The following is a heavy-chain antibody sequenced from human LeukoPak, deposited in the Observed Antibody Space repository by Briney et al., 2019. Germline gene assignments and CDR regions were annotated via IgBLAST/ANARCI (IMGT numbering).Heavy chain of an antibody. CDR3: ARDHPHDKGYSGYSYFDS. J-gene: IGHJ4*02. D-gene: IGHD5-12*01. CDR2: ISAYTGNT. CDR1: GYTFSSYG. Sequence: ASVKVSCKASGYTFSSYGISWVRQAPGQGLEWMGWISAYTGNTNSAQKLQGRVTMTTDTSTSTAYMDLRSLRSDDTAVYYCARDHPHDKGYSGYSYFDSWGQGTLVTVSS. V-gene: IGHV1-18*01.